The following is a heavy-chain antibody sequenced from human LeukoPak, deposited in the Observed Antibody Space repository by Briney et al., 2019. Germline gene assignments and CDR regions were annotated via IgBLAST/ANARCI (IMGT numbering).Heavy chain of an antibody. CDR2: IYYSGST. CDR3: ARASYRGYAFDI. D-gene: IGHD3-16*02. Sequence: PSETLSLTCTVSGYSISSSSYYWGWIRQPPGKGLEWIGSIYYSGSTYYNPSLKSRVTISVDTSKNQFSLKLSSVTAADTAVYYCARASYRGYAFDIWGQGTMVTVSS. J-gene: IGHJ3*02. CDR1: GYSISSSSYY. V-gene: IGHV4-39*07.